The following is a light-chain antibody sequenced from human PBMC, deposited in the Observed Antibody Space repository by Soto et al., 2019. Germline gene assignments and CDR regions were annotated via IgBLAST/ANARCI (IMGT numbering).Light chain of an antibody. CDR1: QSVLYSSNNKNY. J-gene: IGKJ2*01. V-gene: IGKV4-1*01. CDR3: QQYYSTPYT. Sequence: DIVMTQSPDSLAVSLGESATINCKSSQSVLYSSNNKNYLAWYQQKTGQPPKLLIYWASIREAGVPDRFSGGGSGTDFTLTISSLQAEDVAVYYCQQYYSTPYTFGQGTKLEIK. CDR2: WAS.